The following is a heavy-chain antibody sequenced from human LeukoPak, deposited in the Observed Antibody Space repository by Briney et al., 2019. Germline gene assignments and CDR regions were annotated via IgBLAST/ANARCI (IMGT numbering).Heavy chain of an antibody. Sequence: SETLSLTCTVSGGSISSNHYYWGWIRQPPGKGLEWLASIHYTGNTYFNPSLKRRVTISVDTSQDQLSLKLTSVTATDTAVYYCARSCGSTSCSDGDWFDPWGQGTLVIVSS. CDR3: ARSCGSTSCSDGDWFDP. D-gene: IGHD2-2*01. CDR1: GGSISSNHYY. V-gene: IGHV4-39*01. J-gene: IGHJ5*02. CDR2: IHYTGNT.